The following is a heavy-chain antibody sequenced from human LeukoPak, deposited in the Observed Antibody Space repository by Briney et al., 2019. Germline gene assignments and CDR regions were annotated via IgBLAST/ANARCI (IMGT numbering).Heavy chain of an antibody. Sequence: VGTLRLSCAASGFTFSSYGMHWVRQAPGKGLEWVAVISYDGSNKYYADSVKGRFTISRDNSKNTLYLQMTSWRAEAPAAYYFARATGYSSTGYSFEDWFDPWGQGTLVTVSS. CDR3: ARATGYSSTGYSFEDWFDP. V-gene: IGHV3-30*03. CDR1: GFTFSSYG. CDR2: ISYDGSNK. J-gene: IGHJ5*02. D-gene: IGHD6-13*01.